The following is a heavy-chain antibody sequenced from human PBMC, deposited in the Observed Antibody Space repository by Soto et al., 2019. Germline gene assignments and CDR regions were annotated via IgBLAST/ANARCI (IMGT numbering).Heavy chain of an antibody. CDR1: GVSISNSSYY. CDR2: IYYSGIT. J-gene: IGHJ4*02. CDR3: ARHGSN. V-gene: IGHV4-39*01. Sequence: WETLSLTCTVSGVSISNSSYYWGWIRRPPGKGLEWIGTIYYSGITYYNPSLKSRVTISVDTSKNQFSLKLTSVTAADTAVYYCARHGSNWGQGTLVTVSS.